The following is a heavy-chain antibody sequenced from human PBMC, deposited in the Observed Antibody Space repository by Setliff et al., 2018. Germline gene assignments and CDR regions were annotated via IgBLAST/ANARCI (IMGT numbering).Heavy chain of an antibody. Sequence: GESLKISCKASGYTFTSNWIAWVRQMPGKGLEWMGLVFPSDSDTRYSPSFRGQVTISADKSISTAYLQWDSLKASDTAMYYCARGYDSGGWNYWGQGTLVTVSS. CDR1: GYTFTSNW. D-gene: IGHD3-22*01. J-gene: IGHJ4*02. CDR2: VFPSDSDT. CDR3: ARGYDSGGWNY. V-gene: IGHV5-51*01.